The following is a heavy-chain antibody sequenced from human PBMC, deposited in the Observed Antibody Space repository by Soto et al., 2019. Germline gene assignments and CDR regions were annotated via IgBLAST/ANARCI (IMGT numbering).Heavy chain of an antibody. CDR2: ISWNSGSI. V-gene: IGHV3-9*01. CDR1: GFTFDDYA. Sequence: GGSLRLSCAASGFTFDDYAMHWVRQAPGKGLEWVSGISWNSGSIGYADSVKGRFTISRDNAKNSLYLQMNSLRAEDTALYYCAKDTSRYFDWLFDYWGQGTLVTVSS. J-gene: IGHJ4*02. D-gene: IGHD3-9*01. CDR3: AKDTSRYFDWLFDY.